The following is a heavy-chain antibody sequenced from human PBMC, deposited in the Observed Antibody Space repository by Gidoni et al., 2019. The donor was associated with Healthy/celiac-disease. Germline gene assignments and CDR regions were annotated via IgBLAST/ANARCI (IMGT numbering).Heavy chain of an antibody. Sequence: QVQLVQSGAEVKKPGYSVKVSCKASGGPFSSYAISWVRKAPGQGLEWMGGIIPIFGTANYEQKFQGRGMITADKSTSTAYMELSSLRSEDTAVYYCARDFGVISNPKLDYYYGMDVWGQGTTVTVSS. CDR2: IIPIFGTA. J-gene: IGHJ6*02. V-gene: IGHV1-69*06. CDR1: GGPFSSYA. D-gene: IGHD3-16*01. CDR3: ARDFGVISNPKLDYYYGMDV.